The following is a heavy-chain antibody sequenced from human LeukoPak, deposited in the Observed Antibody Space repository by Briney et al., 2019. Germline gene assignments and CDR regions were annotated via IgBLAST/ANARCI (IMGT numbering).Heavy chain of an antibody. CDR3: ARHASFLSTVTNVYFDY. D-gene: IGHD4-17*01. V-gene: IGHV4-59*08. CDR2: NYYSGST. J-gene: IGHJ4*02. CDR1: GGSISSYS. Sequence: SETLSLTCTVSGGSISSYSWSWIRQPPGKGLEWIGYNYYSGSTNYNPSLKSRVTISVDASKNQFSLKLSSVTAADTAVYYCARHASFLSTVTNVYFDYWGQGTLVTVSS.